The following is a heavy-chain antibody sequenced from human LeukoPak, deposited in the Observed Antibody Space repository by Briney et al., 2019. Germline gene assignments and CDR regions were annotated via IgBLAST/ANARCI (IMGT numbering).Heavy chain of an antibody. CDR3: ARVFARSGEISGSYYYY. V-gene: IGHV1-69*05. D-gene: IGHD1-26*01. CDR2: ITPIFGTA. CDR1: GGTFSTYA. Sequence: ASVKVSCKASGGTFSTYAINWVRQAPGQGLEWMGGITPIFGTANYAQKFQGRVTITTDESTSTAYMELSSLRSEYTAVYYCARVFARSGEISGSYYYYWGQGTLVTVSS. J-gene: IGHJ4*02.